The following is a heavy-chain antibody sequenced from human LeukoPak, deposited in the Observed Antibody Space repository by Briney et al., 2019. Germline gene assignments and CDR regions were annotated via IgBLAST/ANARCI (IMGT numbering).Heavy chain of an antibody. Sequence: PSETLSLTCTVSGGSISSYYWSWIRQPPGKGLEWIGYIYYSGSTNYNPSPKSRVTISVDTSKNQFSLKLSSVTAADTAVYYCARSGYSNGYGDYWGQGTLVTVSS. J-gene: IGHJ4*02. CDR3: ARSGYSNGYGDY. V-gene: IGHV4-59*01. CDR1: GGSISSYY. D-gene: IGHD5-18*01. CDR2: IYYSGST.